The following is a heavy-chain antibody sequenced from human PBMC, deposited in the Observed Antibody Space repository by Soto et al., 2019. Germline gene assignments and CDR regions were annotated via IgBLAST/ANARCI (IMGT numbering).Heavy chain of an antibody. Sequence: QVQLQESGPGLVKPSQTLSLTCSVSGVSINSGGYYWSWIRHHPVKGLEWIGYIYYTGHTFYNASLKSRVAMSLDTSKNQFSLKLSSVTAADTPVYYCARGSQLERDALDIWGQGTMVTVSS. CDR1: GVSINSGGYY. V-gene: IGHV4-31*03. D-gene: IGHD1-1*01. CDR3: ARGSQLERDALDI. J-gene: IGHJ3*02. CDR2: IYYTGHT.